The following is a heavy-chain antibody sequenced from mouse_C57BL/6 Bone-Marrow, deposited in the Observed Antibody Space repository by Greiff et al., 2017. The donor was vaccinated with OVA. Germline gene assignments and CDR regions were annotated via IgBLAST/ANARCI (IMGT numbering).Heavy chain of an antibody. CDR3: ARDGNYPYFDY. CDR2: IYPRSGNT. V-gene: IGHV1-81*01. Sequence: QVHVKQSGAELARPGASVKLSCKASGYTFTSYGISWVKQRTGQGLEWIGEIYPRSGNTYYNEKFKGKATLTADKSSSTAYMELRSLTSEDSAVYFCARDGNYPYFDYWGQGTTLTVSS. D-gene: IGHD2-1*01. J-gene: IGHJ2*01. CDR1: GYTFTSYG.